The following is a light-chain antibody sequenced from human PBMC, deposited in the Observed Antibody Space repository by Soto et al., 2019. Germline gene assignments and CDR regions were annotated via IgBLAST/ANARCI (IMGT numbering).Light chain of an antibody. CDR2: GAS. V-gene: IGKV3-20*01. J-gene: IGKJ1*01. Sequence: IVLTQSPGTLSLSPGERGTLSCGASQSVSSSYLAWYQQKPGQAPRLLIYGASSRATGIPDRFSGSGSGTDFTLTISRLEPEDFAVYYCQQYGSSPWTFGQGTKVDIK. CDR3: QQYGSSPWT. CDR1: QSVSSSY.